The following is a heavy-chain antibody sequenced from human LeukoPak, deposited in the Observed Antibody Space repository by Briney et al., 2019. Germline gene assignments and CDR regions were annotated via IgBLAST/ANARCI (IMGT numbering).Heavy chain of an antibody. CDR3: ARGVVIPPYWFDP. CDR2: ISAYNGNT. Sequence: ASVKVSCKASGYTFTGYYMHWVRQAPGQGLEWMGWISAYNGNTNYAQKLQGRVTMTTDTSTSTAYMELRSLRSDDTAVYYCARGVVIPPYWFDPWGQGTLVTVSS. V-gene: IGHV1-18*04. D-gene: IGHD3-22*01. J-gene: IGHJ5*02. CDR1: GYTFTGYY.